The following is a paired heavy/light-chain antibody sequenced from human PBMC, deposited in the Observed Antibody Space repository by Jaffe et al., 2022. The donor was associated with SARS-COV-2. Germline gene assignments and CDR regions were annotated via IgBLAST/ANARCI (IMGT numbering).Heavy chain of an antibody. CDR1: GFTFSSYA. J-gene: IGHJ4*02. D-gene: IGHD6-19*01. CDR2: ISYDGSNK. Sequence: QVQLVESGGGVVQPGRSLRLSCAASGFTFSSYAMHWVRQAPGKGLEWVAVISYDGSNKYYADSVKGRFTISRDNSKNTLYLQMNSLRAEDTAVYYCARDEGDYIAVAGTVIDYWGQGTLVTVSS. CDR3: ARDEGDYIAVAGTVIDY. V-gene: IGHV3-30*04.
Light chain of an antibody. CDR1: SSDVGGYNY. CDR3: SSYTSSSTPYV. J-gene: IGLJ1*01. V-gene: IGLV2-14*01. Sequence: QSALTQPASVSGSPGQSITISCTGTSSDVGGYNYVSWYQQHPGKAPKLMIYDVSNRPSGVSNRFSGSKSGNTASLTISGLQAEDEADYYCSSYTSSSTPYVFGTGTKVTVL. CDR2: DVS.